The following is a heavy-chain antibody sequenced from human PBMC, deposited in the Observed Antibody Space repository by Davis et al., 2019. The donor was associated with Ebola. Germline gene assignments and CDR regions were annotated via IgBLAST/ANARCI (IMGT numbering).Heavy chain of an antibody. D-gene: IGHD2-15*01. CDR1: GFTFSSYA. J-gene: IGHJ4*02. Sequence: GESLKISCAASGFTFSSYAMHWVRQAPGKGLEWVAVISYDGSNKYYADSVKGRFTISRDNAKNSLYLQMNSLRAEDTAVYYCARGERRDIVVVVAYFDYWGQGTLVTVSS. CDR2: ISYDGSNK. CDR3: ARGERRDIVVVVAYFDY. V-gene: IGHV3-30-3*01.